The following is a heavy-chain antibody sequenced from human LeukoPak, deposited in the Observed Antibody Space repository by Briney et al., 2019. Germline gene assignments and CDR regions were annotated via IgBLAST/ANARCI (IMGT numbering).Heavy chain of an antibody. CDR3: ANSPVGGNSLVDY. CDR1: GFTFSSYA. V-gene: IGHV3-23*01. Sequence: GGSLRLSCAASGFTFSSYAMSWVRQAPGKGLEWVSAISGSGGTTYYADSVKGRVTISRDNSKNTLYLQMNSLRAEDTAVYYCANSPVGGNSLVDYWGQGTLVTVSS. D-gene: IGHD4-23*01. CDR2: ISGSGGTT. J-gene: IGHJ4*02.